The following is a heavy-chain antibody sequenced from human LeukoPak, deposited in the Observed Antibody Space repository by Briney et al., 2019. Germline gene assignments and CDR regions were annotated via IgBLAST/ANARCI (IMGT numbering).Heavy chain of an antibody. Sequence: GGSLRLSCEVSGFIFSNNIMNWVRQAPGKGLEWVSVISADGGDIYYADSVNGRFTISRDNSKNTLHLQMDSLRAEDTAVYYCAKDPPHSDRSIYSDNSWGQGTLVTVSS. V-gene: IGHV3-23*01. D-gene: IGHD3-22*01. CDR3: AKDPPHSDRSIYSDNS. CDR2: ISADGGDI. J-gene: IGHJ4*02. CDR1: GFIFSNNI.